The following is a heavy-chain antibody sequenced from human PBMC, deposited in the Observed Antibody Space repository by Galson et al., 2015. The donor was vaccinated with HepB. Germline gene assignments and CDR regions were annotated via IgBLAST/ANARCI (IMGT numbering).Heavy chain of an antibody. CDR3: ARHPYYYDSSGYYFDY. V-gene: IGHV5-10-1*01. J-gene: IGHJ4*02. CDR2: IDPSDSYT. Sequence: QSGAEVKKPGESLRISCKGSGYSFTSYWISWVRQMPGKGLEWMGRIDPSDSYTNYSPSFQGHVTISAGKSISTAYLQWSSLKASDTAMYYCARHPYYYDSSGYYFDYWGQGTLVTVSS. D-gene: IGHD3-22*01. CDR1: GYSFTSYW.